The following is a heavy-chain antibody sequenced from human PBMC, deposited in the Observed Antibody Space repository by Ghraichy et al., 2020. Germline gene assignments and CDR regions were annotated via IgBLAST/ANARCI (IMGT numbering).Heavy chain of an antibody. V-gene: IGHV4-39*01. CDR1: GGSISRSSYY. D-gene: IGHD1-26*01. J-gene: IGHJ4*02. CDR2: IYYSGST. CDR3: ARHVAYSSWYSYYFDY. Sequence: SETLSLTCTVSGGSISRSSYYWGWIRQPPGKGLEWIGSIYYSGSTFRNPSLKSRVTISVDTSKNQFSLRLTSVTAADTAVYYCARHVAYSSWYSYYFDYWGQGTLVTVSS.